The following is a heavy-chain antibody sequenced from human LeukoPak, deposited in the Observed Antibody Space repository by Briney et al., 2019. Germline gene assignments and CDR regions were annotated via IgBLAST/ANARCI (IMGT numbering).Heavy chain of an antibody. CDR2: INWNGETI. V-gene: IGHV3-20*04. CDR1: GFNFDEYG. D-gene: IGHD3/OR15-3a*01. Sequence: GGSLRLSCAASGFNFDEYGINWVRQVPGKGLEWVCGINWNGETIGYIDSVKGRFTISRDNAKDSLFLQMNSLKAEDTAFYYCARDQYDTWSRRGNFDSWGQGTLVIVSS. J-gene: IGHJ4*02. CDR3: ARDQYDTWSRRGNFDS.